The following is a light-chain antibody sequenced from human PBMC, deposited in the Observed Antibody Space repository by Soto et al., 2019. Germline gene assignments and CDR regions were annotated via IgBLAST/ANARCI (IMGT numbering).Light chain of an antibody. CDR1: SSNIGAGYD. CDR2: GNS. CDR3: QSYDSSLSAWV. V-gene: IGLV1-40*01. J-gene: IGLJ3*02. Sequence: QSVLTQPPSVSGAPGQRVTISCTGSSSNIGAGYDVHWYQQLPGTAPKLLIYGNSNRPSGVPDRFSGSKSGTSASLAITGLHAEDEADYYCQSYDSSLSAWVFGGGTKLIVL.